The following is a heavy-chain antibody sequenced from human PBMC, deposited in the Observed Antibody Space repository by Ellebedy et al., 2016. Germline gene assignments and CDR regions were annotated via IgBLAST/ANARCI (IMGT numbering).Heavy chain of an antibody. CDR1: GGSFSGYY. D-gene: IGHD1-26*01. CDR2: VFHSGKT. J-gene: IGHJ5*02. CDR3: ARPMVGATPWFNP. V-gene: IGHV4-59*08. Sequence: SETLSLTXAVYGGSFSGYYWNWIRQPPGRGLEWIGYVFHSGKTESNPALKSRVTMSVDTSKSQFSLKLSSVTAADTAVYYCARPMVGATPWFNPWGQGTLVTVSS.